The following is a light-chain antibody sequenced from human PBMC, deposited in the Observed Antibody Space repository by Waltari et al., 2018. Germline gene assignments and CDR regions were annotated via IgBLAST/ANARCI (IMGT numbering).Light chain of an antibody. Sequence: QSALTQPPSASGSPGQAVTISCTGTSSDVGGYNYVPWYQQHPGKAPKLMIYAVSKRPSGVPDRFPGSKSGNTASLTVSGLQAEDEADYYCSSYAGSNKVFGGGTKLTVL. CDR3: SSYAGSNKV. J-gene: IGLJ2*01. CDR1: SSDVGGYNY. V-gene: IGLV2-8*01. CDR2: AVS.